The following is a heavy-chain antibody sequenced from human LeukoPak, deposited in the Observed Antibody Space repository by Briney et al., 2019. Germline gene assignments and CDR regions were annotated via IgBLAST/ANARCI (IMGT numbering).Heavy chain of an antibody. D-gene: IGHD2-2*01. V-gene: IGHV3-7*01. CDR2: IKYDGIDK. CDR3: ANHLACGSTSCPPFDY. CDR1: GFIFTDYW. J-gene: IGHJ4*02. Sequence: GGSLRLSCAASGFIFTDYWMNWVRQAPGKGLEWVAMIKYDGIDKKYLDSVKGRFTIYRDNAKNSLYLQMNSLRAEDTAVYYCANHLACGSTSCPPFDYWGQGTLVTVSS.